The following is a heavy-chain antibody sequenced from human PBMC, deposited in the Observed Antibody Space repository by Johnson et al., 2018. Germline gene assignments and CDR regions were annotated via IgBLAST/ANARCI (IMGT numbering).Heavy chain of an antibody. CDR2: IWKEGSNK. V-gene: IGHV3-33*01. J-gene: IGHJ1*01. CDR3: ARADYGDYPGYFQH. D-gene: IGHD4-17*01. CDR1: GFTFSTYA. Sequence: QVRLVEAGGGVVQPGRSLRLSCAASGFTFSTYAMSWVRQAPGKGREWVAVIWKEGSNKYYADSVKGRFTISRDNSKNTLYLQMNSLRAEDTAVYYCARADYGDYPGYFQHWGQGTLVTVSS.